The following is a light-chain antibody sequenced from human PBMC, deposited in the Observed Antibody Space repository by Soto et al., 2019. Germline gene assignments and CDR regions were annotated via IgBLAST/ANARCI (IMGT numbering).Light chain of an antibody. CDR2: DVS. V-gene: IGLV2-14*01. CDR3: SSYTSSNTYV. CDR1: CSDVGGYNY. Sequence: QSALTQPASVSGSPGQSITISCTGTCSDVGGYNYVSWYQQHPGKAPRLMIYDVSTRPSGVSNRFSGSKSGNTASLTISGLQAEDETDYYCSSYTSSNTYVFGTGTKLTVL. J-gene: IGLJ1*01.